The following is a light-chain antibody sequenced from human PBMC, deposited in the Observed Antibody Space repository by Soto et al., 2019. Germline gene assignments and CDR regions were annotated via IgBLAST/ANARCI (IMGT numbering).Light chain of an antibody. CDR1: QSVLYTSNNKNY. J-gene: IGKJ3*01. V-gene: IGKV4-1*01. CDR3: QQYHGSPS. Sequence: DSVMTQSPDSLAVSLGERATINCKSSQSVLYTSNNKNYLAWYQQKPGQPPKLLISWASARESGVPDRFSGSWSGRDFTLTISSLQAEDVAVYYCQQYHGSPSFGPGTKVEIK. CDR2: WAS.